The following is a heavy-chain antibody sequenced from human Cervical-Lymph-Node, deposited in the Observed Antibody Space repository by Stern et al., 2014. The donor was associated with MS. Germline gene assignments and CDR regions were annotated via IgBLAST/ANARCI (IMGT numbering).Heavy chain of an antibody. CDR2: IRSKAYGGTT. CDR1: GFTFGDYG. D-gene: IGHD3-3*01. CDR3: TRGGYDFWSGYYRH. J-gene: IGHJ4*02. Sequence: EVQLVESGGGLVQPGRSLRLSCTASGFTFGDYGMSWVRQAPGKGLEWVGFIRSKAYGGTTEYAASVKGRFTISRDDSKSIAYLQMNSLKTEDTAVYYCTRGGYDFWSGYYRHWGQGTLVTVSS. V-gene: IGHV3-49*04.